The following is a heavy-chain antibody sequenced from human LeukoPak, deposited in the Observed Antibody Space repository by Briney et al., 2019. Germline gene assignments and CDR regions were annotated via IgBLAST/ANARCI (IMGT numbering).Heavy chain of an antibody. CDR3: VRGVGVSRFNYLDS. D-gene: IGHD6-13*01. Sequence: TGGSLRLSCAAFGFTFSSFGMHWVRQAPGKGLEWVAVIWYDASNKYYADSVKGRFTISRDNSKNTLYLQMNTLRDDDTAVYYCVRGVGVSRFNYLDSWGQGTLVIVSS. CDR2: IWYDASNK. CDR1: GFTFSSFG. J-gene: IGHJ4*02. V-gene: IGHV3-33*01.